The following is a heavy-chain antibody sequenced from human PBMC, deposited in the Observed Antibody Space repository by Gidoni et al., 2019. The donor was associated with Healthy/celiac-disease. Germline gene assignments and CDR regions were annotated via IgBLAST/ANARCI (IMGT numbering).Heavy chain of an antibody. CDR1: GGSISSSSYY. D-gene: IGHD3-10*01. CDR3: ASVLLWFGELSPFFDY. J-gene: IGHJ4*02. CDR2: IYYSGRT. Sequence: QLQLQESGPGLVKPSETLSLTCTVSGGSISSSSYYWGWIRQPPGKGLEWIGSIYYSGRTYYNPPLKSRVTISVDTSKNQCSLKLSSVTAADTAVYYCASVLLWFGELSPFFDYWGQGTLVTVSS. V-gene: IGHV4-39*01.